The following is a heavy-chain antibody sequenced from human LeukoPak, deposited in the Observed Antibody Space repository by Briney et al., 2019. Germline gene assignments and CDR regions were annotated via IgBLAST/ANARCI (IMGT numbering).Heavy chain of an antibody. CDR1: GGTFGSYG. Sequence: ASVKASCKISGGTFGSYGISWVRQAPGQGLEWMGRTIPIRGMTNYAQKFQGRVTITADTSTSTAYMELSSLTSEDTAVYFCARGPYDGTFYFDSWGQGTLVIVSS. J-gene: IGHJ4*02. CDR2: TIPIRGMT. CDR3: ARGPYDGTFYFDS. D-gene: IGHD3-16*01. V-gene: IGHV1-69*04.